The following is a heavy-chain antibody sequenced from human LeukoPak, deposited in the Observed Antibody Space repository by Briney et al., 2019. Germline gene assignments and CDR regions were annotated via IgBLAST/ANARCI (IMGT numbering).Heavy chain of an antibody. J-gene: IGHJ6*02. CDR3: AKDGVYSSSWYFYYYNGMDV. CDR1: GFTFSSYA. Sequence: PGGSLTLSCAASGFTFSSYAMSWVRQAPGKGLEWVSAISGSGGSTYYADSVKGRFTISRDNSKNTLYLQMNSLRAEDTAVYYCAKDGVYSSSWYFYYYNGMDVWGQGTTVTVSS. V-gene: IGHV3-23*01. CDR2: ISGSGGST. D-gene: IGHD6-13*01.